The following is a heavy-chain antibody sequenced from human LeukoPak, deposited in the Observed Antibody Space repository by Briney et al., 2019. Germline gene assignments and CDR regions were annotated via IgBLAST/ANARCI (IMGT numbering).Heavy chain of an antibody. CDR1: GFTFSSYS. V-gene: IGHV3-7*01. CDR2: IKQDGSEK. J-gene: IGHJ4*02. CDR3: ARETKREWGYSSSSGTPYFDY. D-gene: IGHD6-13*01. Sequence: PGGSLRLSCTASGFTFSSYSLNWVRQAPGKGLEWVANIKQDGSEKYYVDSVKGRFTISRDNAKNSLYLQMNSLRAEDTAVYYCARETKREWGYSSSSGTPYFDYWGQGTLVTVSS.